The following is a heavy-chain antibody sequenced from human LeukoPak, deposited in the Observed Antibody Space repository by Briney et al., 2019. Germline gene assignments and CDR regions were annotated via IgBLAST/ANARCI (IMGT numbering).Heavy chain of an antibody. Sequence: PSETLSLTCTVSGGSISTYYWSWIRQPPGKGLEWIGNIFYSGSTYYSPSLKSRVTISLDTSRNQFSLKLNSVTAADTAVYYCAKSNGYGLVDIWGQGTMVTVSS. J-gene: IGHJ3*02. CDR1: GGSISTYY. D-gene: IGHD3-10*01. V-gene: IGHV4-59*12. CDR2: IFYSGST. CDR3: AKSNGYGLVDI.